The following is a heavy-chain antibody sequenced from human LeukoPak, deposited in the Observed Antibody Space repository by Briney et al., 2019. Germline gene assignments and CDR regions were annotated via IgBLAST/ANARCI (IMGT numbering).Heavy chain of an antibody. J-gene: IGHJ4*02. D-gene: IGHD4-23*01. V-gene: IGHV4-34*01. CDR3: ASYGGNSRAHSFDY. CDR1: GGSFSGYY. Sequence: SETLSLTCAVYGGSFSGYYWSWIRQPPGKGLEWIGEINHSGSTNYNPSLKSRVTISVDTSKNQFSLKLSSVTAADTAVYYCASYGGNSRAHSFDYWGQGTLVTVSS. CDR2: INHSGST.